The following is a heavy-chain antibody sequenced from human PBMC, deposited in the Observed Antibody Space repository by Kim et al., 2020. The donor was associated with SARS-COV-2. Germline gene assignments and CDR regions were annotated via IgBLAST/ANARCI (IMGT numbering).Heavy chain of an antibody. CDR2: INHSGST. D-gene: IGHD3-9*01. CDR1: GGSFSGYY. CDR3: ARGRGEYFDWLFLYYFDY. V-gene: IGHV4-34*01. Sequence: SETLSLTCAVYGGSFSGYYWSWIRQPPGKGLEWIGEINHSGSTNYNPSLKSRVTISVDTSKNQFSLKLSSVTAADTAVYYCARGRGEYFDWLFLYYFDYWGQGTLVTVSS. J-gene: IGHJ4*02.